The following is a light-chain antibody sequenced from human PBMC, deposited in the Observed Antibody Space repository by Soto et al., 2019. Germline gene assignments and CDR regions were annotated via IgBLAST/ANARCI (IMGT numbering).Light chain of an antibody. J-gene: IGKJ4*01. CDR1: QSVSSN. CDR2: VAS. V-gene: IGKV3-15*01. CDR3: QQYNVCPLT. Sequence: EIVMTQSPATLSVSPGERATLSCRASQSVSSNLAWYQQKPGQTPKLLIYVASTRATGIPARFSGSGSGTEFNLTISSLQSEDFAVYYCQQYNVCPLTFGGGTKVEFK.